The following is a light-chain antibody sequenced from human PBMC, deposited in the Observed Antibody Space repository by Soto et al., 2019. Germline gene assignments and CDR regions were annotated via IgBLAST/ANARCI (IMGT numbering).Light chain of an antibody. CDR3: QQYGKSAMFT. CDR1: QNLGTLY. CDR2: SAS. J-gene: IGKJ2*01. Sequence: EIVLTQSPGTLSLSPGERGTLSCRASQNLGTLYLAWFQQKSGQAPRLLIYSASRRATGIPDRFTGSGSGTDFTLTINRVEPEDFAVYYCQQYGKSAMFTFGQGTKLEIK. V-gene: IGKV3-20*01.